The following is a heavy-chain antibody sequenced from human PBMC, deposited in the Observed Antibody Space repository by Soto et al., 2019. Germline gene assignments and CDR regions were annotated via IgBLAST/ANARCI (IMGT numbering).Heavy chain of an antibody. V-gene: IGHV3-66*01. J-gene: IGHJ4*02. CDR2: IYSGGST. CDR1: GFTVSSNY. CDR3: ARVGRRSSGWYEGDYFAY. Sequence: GGSLRLSCAASGFTVSSNYMSWVRQAPGEGLEWVSVIYSGGSTYYADSVKGRFTISRDNSKNTLYLQMNSLRAEDTAVYYCARVGRRSSGWYEGDYFAYWGQGTLVPVSS. D-gene: IGHD6-19*01.